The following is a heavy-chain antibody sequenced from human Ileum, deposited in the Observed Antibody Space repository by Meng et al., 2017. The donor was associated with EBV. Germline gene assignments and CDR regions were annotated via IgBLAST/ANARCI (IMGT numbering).Heavy chain of an antibody. Sequence: VQLRESSPGRVKTSASLSLTCAGSGGSISSSNWWSWVRQPPGKGLEWIGEIYHSESTNYNPSLKSRVTISVDKSKNQFSLNLSSVTAADTAVYYCARVGQWLPIDYWGQGTLVTVSS. CDR1: GGSISSSNW. CDR3: ARVGQWLPIDY. CDR2: IYHSEST. J-gene: IGHJ4*02. V-gene: IGHV4-4*02. D-gene: IGHD6-19*01.